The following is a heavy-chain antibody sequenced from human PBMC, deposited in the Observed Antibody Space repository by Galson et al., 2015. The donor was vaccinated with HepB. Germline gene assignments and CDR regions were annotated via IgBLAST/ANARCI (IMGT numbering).Heavy chain of an antibody. J-gene: IGHJ5*02. V-gene: IGHV4-39*01. D-gene: IGHD6-6*01. Sequence: SETLSLTCTVSGGSISSSSYYWGWIRQPPGKGLEWIGSIYYSGSTYYNPSLKSRVTISVDTSKNQFSLKLSSVTAADTAVYYCARRVIAARHPLNWFDPWGQGTLVTVSS. CDR3: ARRVIAARHPLNWFDP. CDR2: IYYSGST. CDR1: GGSISSSSYY.